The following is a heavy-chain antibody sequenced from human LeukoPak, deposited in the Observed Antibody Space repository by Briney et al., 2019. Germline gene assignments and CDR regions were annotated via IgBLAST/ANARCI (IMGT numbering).Heavy chain of an antibody. J-gene: IGHJ5*02. CDR1: GYSLSSGYY. D-gene: IGHD2-2*02. Sequence: SETLSLTCAVSGYSLSSGYYWGWIRQPPGKGLEWIGSIYHSGSIYYNPSLKRRVTISVHTYKNQFSPKLSYGTAADTAVYYCARHIVVVPAAIAPSWFDPWGQGTLVTVSS. V-gene: IGHV4-38-2*01. CDR3: ARHIVVVPAAIAPSWFDP. CDR2: IYHSGSI.